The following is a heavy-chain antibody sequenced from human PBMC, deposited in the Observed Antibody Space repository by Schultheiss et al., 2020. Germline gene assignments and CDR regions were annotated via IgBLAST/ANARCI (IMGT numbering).Heavy chain of an antibody. CDR2: IYSGGST. J-gene: IGHJ4*02. Sequence: GGSLRLSCAASGFTFSSYAMHWVRQAPGKGLEWVSVIYSGGSTYYADSVKGRFTISRDNSKNTLYLQMNSLKTEDTAVYYCAKGVVVPAAFDYWGQGTLVTVSS. CDR3: AKGVVVPAAFDY. V-gene: IGHV3-53*01. D-gene: IGHD2-2*01. CDR1: GFTFSSYA.